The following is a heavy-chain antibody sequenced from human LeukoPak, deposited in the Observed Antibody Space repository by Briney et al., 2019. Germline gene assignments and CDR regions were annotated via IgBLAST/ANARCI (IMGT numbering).Heavy chain of an antibody. V-gene: IGHV1-2*06. J-gene: IGHJ4*02. D-gene: IGHD3-10*01. CDR3: AAVITKGERHLPFDY. CDR2: INPNSGGT. Sequence: ASVKDSCKASGYTFTCYYMHWVRQAPGQGLEWMGRINPNSGGTHYAQKFQERVAITRDMSTSTAYVELSSLRSEDTAVYYCAAVITKGERHLPFDYWGQGTLVTVSS. CDR1: GYTFTCYY.